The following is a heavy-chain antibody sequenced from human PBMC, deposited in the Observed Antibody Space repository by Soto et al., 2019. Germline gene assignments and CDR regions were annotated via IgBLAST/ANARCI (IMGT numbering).Heavy chain of an antibody. D-gene: IGHD6-6*01. CDR2: ISYDGSNK. Sequence: GGSLRLSCAASGFTFSSYAMHWVRQAPGKGLEWVAVISYDGSNKYYADSVKGRFAISRDNSKNTLFLQMNSLRAEDTAVYYCARSSLGLPPRYWGQGTLVTVSS. CDR1: GFTFSSYA. CDR3: ARSSLGLPPRY. V-gene: IGHV3-30*09. J-gene: IGHJ4*02.